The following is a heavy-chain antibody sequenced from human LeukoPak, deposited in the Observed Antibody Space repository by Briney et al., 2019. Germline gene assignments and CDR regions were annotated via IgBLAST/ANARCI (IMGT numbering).Heavy chain of an antibody. CDR3: VSRRFGEFSGIDY. CDR2: INPNSGGT. J-gene: IGHJ4*02. D-gene: IGHD3-10*01. CDR1: GYTFTGYY. Sequence: ASVKVSCKASGYTFTGYYMHWVRQAPGQGLEWMGWINPNSGGTNYAQKFQGRVTMTRDTSISTAYMELSRLRSDDTAVYYCVSRRFGEFSGIDYWGQGTLVTVSS. V-gene: IGHV1-2*02.